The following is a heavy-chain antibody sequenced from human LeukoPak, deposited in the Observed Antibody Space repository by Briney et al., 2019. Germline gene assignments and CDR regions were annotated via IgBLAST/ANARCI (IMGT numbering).Heavy chain of an antibody. Sequence: GGSLRLSCAASGFTFSSYEMNWVRQAPGKGLEWVSYISTSGSPIDYGNSVKGRFTISGDNAKNSLYLQMNSLRAEDTALYYCARRGFYDTSGYLFDYWGQGTLVTVSS. CDR2: ISTSGSPI. D-gene: IGHD3-22*01. J-gene: IGHJ4*02. V-gene: IGHV3-48*03. CDR3: ARRGFYDTSGYLFDY. CDR1: GFTFSSYE.